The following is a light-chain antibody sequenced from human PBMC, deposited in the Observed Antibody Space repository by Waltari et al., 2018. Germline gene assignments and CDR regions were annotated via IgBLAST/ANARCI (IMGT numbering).Light chain of an antibody. CDR2: EVS. CDR3: SSYPTSNAPGV. Sequence: QSALTQPASVPGSPGQSITISCTGTDSDVGAYNFVSWYRQHPGKAPHLIIYEVSERPPGISDRFSGSKSDNTASLTISGLQADDEAVYYCSSYPTSNAPGVFGTGTKVTVL. J-gene: IGLJ1*01. CDR1: DSDVGAYNF. V-gene: IGLV2-14*01.